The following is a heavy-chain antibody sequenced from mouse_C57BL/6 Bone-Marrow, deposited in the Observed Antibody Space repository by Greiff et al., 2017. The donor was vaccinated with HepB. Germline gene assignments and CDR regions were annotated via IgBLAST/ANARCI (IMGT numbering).Heavy chain of an antibody. CDR2: ISSGGSYT. CDR1: GFTFSSYG. V-gene: IGHV5-6*01. Sequence: EVMLVESGGDLVKPGGSLKLSCAASGFTFSSYGMSWVRQTPDKRLEWVATISSGGSYTYYPDSVKGRFTISRDNAKNTLYLQMSSLKSEDTAMYYCASPIYYDYDGDYFDYWGQGTTLTVSS. CDR3: ASPIYYDYDGDYFDY. J-gene: IGHJ2*01. D-gene: IGHD2-4*01.